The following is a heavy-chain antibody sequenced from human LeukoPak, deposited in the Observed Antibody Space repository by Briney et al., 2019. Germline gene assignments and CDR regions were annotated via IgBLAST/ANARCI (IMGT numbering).Heavy chain of an antibody. J-gene: IGHJ5*02. CDR1: AFIFSDYT. CDR2: IYSGGST. D-gene: IGHD6-13*01. V-gene: IGHV3-66*01. Sequence: GGSLRLSCAASAFIFSDYTMNWVRQTPGKGLEWASVIYSGGSTYYADSVKGRFTISRDNSKNTLYLQMNSLRAEDTAVYYCARDSAGTGWLDPWGQGTLVTVSS. CDR3: ARDSAGTGWLDP.